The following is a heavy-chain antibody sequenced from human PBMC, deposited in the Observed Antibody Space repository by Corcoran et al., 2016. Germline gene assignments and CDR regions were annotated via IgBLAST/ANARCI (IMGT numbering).Heavy chain of an antibody. V-gene: IGHV2-70*04. CDR1: GFSLTPGGMR. CDR2: IERDAVK. J-gene: IGHJ4*02. CDR3: ARMGGVDYVDF. Sequence: QVTLKESGPALVKPTQTLTLTCTFTGFSLTPGGMRVSWIRQPPGKALEWLARIERDAVKYYQTSLRTNPTIDKETAKNQVVLTMTNMDPGDTATSGVARMGGVDYVDFWGQGSLVTVSS. D-gene: IGHD3-10*01.